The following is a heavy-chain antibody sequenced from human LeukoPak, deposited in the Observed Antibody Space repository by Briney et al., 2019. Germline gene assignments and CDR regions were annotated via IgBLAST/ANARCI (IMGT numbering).Heavy chain of an antibody. CDR1: GGSFSGYY. J-gene: IGHJ1*01. D-gene: IGHD3-22*01. V-gene: IGHV4-34*01. CDR2: INHSGST. Sequence: SETLSLTCAVYGGSFSGYYWSWIRQPPGKGLEWIGEINHSGSTNYNPSLKSRVTISVDTSKNQFSLKLSSVTAADTAVYYCASRGGYYYDGSGYPSSEYFQHWGQGTLVTVSS. CDR3: ASRGGYYYDGSGYPSSEYFQH.